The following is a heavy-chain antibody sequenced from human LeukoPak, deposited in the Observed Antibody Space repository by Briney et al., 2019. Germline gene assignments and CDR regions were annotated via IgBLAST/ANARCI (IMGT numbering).Heavy chain of an antibody. CDR2: IYHSGST. D-gene: IGHD5-12*01. CDR1: GGSISSGGYS. J-gene: IGHJ5*02. CDR3: ARGGSDWFYP. V-gene: IGHV4-30-2*01. Sequence: SQTLSLTCAVSGGSISSGGYSWSWVRQPRGKGLECFVYIYHSGSTFYNPSPKSRVTISVDRSKTQFSLKLSSVTAADTAVYYCARGGSDWFYPWGQGTLVTVSS.